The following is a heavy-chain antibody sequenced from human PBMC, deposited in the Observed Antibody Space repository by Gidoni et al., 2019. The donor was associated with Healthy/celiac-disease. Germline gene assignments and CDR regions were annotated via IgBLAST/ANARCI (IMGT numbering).Heavy chain of an antibody. Sequence: EVQLVESGGGLVQLGGSLRLSCAASGFTSSTYALHWVRQAPGKGLEYVSAISSNGGSTDYANSVKGRFTISRDNSKNTLYLQMGSLRAEDMAVYYCARATPPSIGGAPYDVNGMDVWGQGTTVTVSS. CDR1: GFTSSTYA. D-gene: IGHD1-26*01. CDR2: ISSNGGST. V-gene: IGHV3-64*01. CDR3: ARATPPSIGGAPYDVNGMDV. J-gene: IGHJ6*02.